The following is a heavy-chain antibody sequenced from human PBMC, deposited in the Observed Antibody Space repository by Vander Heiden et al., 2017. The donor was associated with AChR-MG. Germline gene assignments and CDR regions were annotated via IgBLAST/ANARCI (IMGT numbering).Heavy chain of an antibody. D-gene: IGHD2-2*02. CDR2: IKQDGSEK. CDR1: GFTFSSHW. CDR3: ARVAPAAIRDYYYYYGMDV. Sequence: EVQLVESGGGLVQPGGSLRLSCAASGFTFSSHWMSWVRQAPGKGLEWVANIKQDGSEKYYVDSVKGRFTISRDNAKNSLYLQMNSLRAEDTAVYYCARVAPAAIRDYYYYYGMDVWGQGTTVTVSS. V-gene: IGHV3-7*01. J-gene: IGHJ6*02.